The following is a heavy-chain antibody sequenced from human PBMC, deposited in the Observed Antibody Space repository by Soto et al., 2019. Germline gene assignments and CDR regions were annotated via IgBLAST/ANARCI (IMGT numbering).Heavy chain of an antibody. CDR3: ARGPSGDKVDY. J-gene: IGHJ4*02. CDR2: IYDGGTT. D-gene: IGHD7-27*01. CDR1: GGSISSAAYC. V-gene: IGHV4-30-4*01. Sequence: SETLSLTCTVSGGSISSAAYCWSWIRQSPDKGLEWIGHIYDGGTTYSSPSLKGRVTISADTSETQFSLKLNSVSAADTAVYYCARGPSGDKVDYGGQGIEVTFSS.